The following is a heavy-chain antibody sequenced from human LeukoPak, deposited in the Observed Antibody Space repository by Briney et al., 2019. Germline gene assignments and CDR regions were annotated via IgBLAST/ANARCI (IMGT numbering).Heavy chain of an antibody. CDR1: GFTFSSYE. CDR3: AELGITMIGGV. D-gene: IGHD3-10*02. CDR2: ISSSGSTI. V-gene: IGHV3-48*03. J-gene: IGHJ6*04. Sequence: PGGSLRLSCAASGFTFSSYEMNWVRQAPGKGLERVSYISSSGSTIYYAASVKGRFTISRDNAKNSLYLQMNSLRAEDTAVYYCAELGITMIGGVWGKGTTVTISS.